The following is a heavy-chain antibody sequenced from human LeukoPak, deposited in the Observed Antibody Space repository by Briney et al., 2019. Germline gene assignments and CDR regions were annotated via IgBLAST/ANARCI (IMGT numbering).Heavy chain of an antibody. V-gene: IGHV4-59*01. CDR1: GGSISNNH. Sequence: SETLSLTCTVSGGSISNNHWNWIRQPPGKGLEWTGDIYYSGSTNYNPSLKSRVAMSVDTSKSQFSLNLTSVTAADTAVYYCARQSLEGRYSYAGFDPWGQGTLVTVSS. CDR3: ARQSLEGRYSYAGFDP. D-gene: IGHD5-18*01. J-gene: IGHJ5*02. CDR2: IYYSGST.